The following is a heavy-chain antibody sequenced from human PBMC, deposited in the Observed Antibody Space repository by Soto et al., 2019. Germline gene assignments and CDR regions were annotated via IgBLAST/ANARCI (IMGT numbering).Heavy chain of an antibody. CDR2: ISTSANVQ. V-gene: IGHV3-48*03. CDR1: GFTFSSFD. CDR3: ARDKRDVAAFGMVIRNFDS. Sequence: EVQLVESGGGSAQPGGSLRLSCAASGFTFSSFDMNWVRQAPGKGLEWISYISTSANVQYYADSVKGRFTISRDNAKNSLHLQINSLRAEDTAIYYCARDKRDVAAFGMVIRNFDSWGQGTLVTVSS. J-gene: IGHJ4*02. D-gene: IGHD3-3*01.